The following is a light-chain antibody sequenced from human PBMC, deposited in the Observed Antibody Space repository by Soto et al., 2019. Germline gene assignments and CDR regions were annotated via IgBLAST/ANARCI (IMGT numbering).Light chain of an antibody. J-gene: IGLJ1*01. Sequence: QSFLTQPASVSGSPGQSITISCTGTNSDVGGYNYVSWYQQHPGKAPELMIYEVSHRPSGVSNRFSGSKSDNTASLTISGLQAEDEADYYCSSYTSISTLYVLGTGTRSPS. CDR1: NSDVGGYNY. V-gene: IGLV2-14*01. CDR2: EVS. CDR3: SSYTSISTLYV.